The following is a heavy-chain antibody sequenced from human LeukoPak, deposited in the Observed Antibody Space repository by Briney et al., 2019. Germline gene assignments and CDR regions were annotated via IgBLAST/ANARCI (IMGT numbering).Heavy chain of an antibody. J-gene: IGHJ6*03. CDR3: PREAGNCSSTSCYVYYYYMDV. CDR2: ISAYNGNT. V-gene: IGHV1-18*01. CDR1: GYTFTSYG. Sequence: ASVKVSCKASGYTFTSYGISWVRQAPGQGLEWMGWISAYNGNTNYAQKLQGRVTMTTDTSTSTAYMELRSLRSDDTAVYYCPREAGNCSSTSCYVYYYYMDVWGKGTTVTVSS. D-gene: IGHD2-2*01.